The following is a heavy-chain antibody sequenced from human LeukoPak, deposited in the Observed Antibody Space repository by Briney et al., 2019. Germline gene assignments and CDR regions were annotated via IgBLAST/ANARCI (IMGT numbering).Heavy chain of an antibody. Sequence: GGSLRLSCAASGFTFDDYAMHWVRQAPGKGLEWVSGISWNSGSIGYADSVKGRFTISRDNAKNSLYLQMNSLRVEDTALYYCAKASPVYYDSSGYSGSGFDYWGQGTLVTVSS. CDR1: GFTFDDYA. D-gene: IGHD3-22*01. CDR2: ISWNSGSI. V-gene: IGHV3-9*01. J-gene: IGHJ4*02. CDR3: AKASPVYYDSSGYSGSGFDY.